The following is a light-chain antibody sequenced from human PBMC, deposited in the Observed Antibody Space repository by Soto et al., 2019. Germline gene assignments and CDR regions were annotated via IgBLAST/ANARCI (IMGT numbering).Light chain of an antibody. CDR1: QSVSRN. J-gene: IGKJ1*01. CDR2: GAS. V-gene: IGKV3-15*01. CDR3: QQYNDWPRT. Sequence: EIVMTQSPVILPVSPGERATLSCSASQSVSRNLGWYQQKPGQAPRLLIYGASTRSPGIPARFSGSGSGTEFTLTISSLQSEDFAVYYCQQYNDWPRTFGQGTKVEIK.